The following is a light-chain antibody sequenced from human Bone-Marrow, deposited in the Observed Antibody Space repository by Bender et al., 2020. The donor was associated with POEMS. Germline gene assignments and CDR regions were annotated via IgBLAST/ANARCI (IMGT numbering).Light chain of an antibody. Sequence: QSALTQPASVSGSPGQSITISCTGTSADIGTYKLVSWYQLRPGKAPKLIIHEVTKRPSGVSNRFSGSKSVNTASLTISGLQAEDEADYYCSSYTSSSTLGFGGGTKLTVL. CDR1: SADIGTYKL. CDR2: EVT. J-gene: IGLJ3*02. V-gene: IGLV2-14*02. CDR3: SSYTSSSTLG.